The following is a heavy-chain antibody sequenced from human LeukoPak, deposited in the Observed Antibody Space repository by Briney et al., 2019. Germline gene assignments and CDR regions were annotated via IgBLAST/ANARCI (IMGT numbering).Heavy chain of an antibody. CDR3: ARETDSTLFDY. J-gene: IGHJ4*02. CDR1: GFTFSSYW. Sequence: HPGGSLRLSCVVSGFTFSSYWIHWVRQAPGKGLVWVSRINSDGSSTNYADSVKGRFTISRDNAKNALYLQMNSLRAEDTAVYYCARETDSTLFDYWGQGTLVTVSS. CDR2: INSDGSST. V-gene: IGHV3-74*01. D-gene: IGHD2-2*01.